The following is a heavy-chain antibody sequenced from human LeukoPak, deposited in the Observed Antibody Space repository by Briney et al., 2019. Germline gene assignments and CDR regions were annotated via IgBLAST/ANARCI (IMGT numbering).Heavy chain of an antibody. D-gene: IGHD1-26*01. Sequence: GASVKVSCKVSGCTLTELSMHWVRQAPGKGLEWMGGFDPEDGETIYAQKFQGRVTMTEDTSTDTAYMELSSLRSEDTAVYYCATREWELLGFDYWGQGTLVTVSS. V-gene: IGHV1-24*01. CDR3: ATREWELLGFDY. J-gene: IGHJ4*02. CDR2: FDPEDGET. CDR1: GCTLTELS.